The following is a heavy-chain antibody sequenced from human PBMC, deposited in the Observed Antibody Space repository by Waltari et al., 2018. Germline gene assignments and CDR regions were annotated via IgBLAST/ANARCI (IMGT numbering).Heavy chain of an antibody. CDR2: INHSGST. V-gene: IGHV4-34*01. J-gene: IGHJ4*02. CDR1: GGSFSGYY. Sequence: QVQLQQWGAGLLKPSETLSLTCAVYGGSFSGYYWSWIRQPPGKGLEWIGEINHSGSTNYNPSRKSRVTISVDTPKNQFSLKLSSVTAADTAVYYCARSIRSGKDFDYWGQGTLVTVSS. CDR3: ARSIRSGKDFDY. D-gene: IGHD3-10*01.